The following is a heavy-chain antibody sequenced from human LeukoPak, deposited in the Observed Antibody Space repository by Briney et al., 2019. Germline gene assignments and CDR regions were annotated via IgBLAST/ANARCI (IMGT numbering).Heavy chain of an antibody. CDR2: IIPIFGTA. V-gene: IGHV1-69*05. D-gene: IGHD2-15*01. Sequence: GASVKVSCKASGGTFSSYAISWVRQAPGQGLEWMGGIIPIFGTANYAQKFQGRVTITRNTSISTAYMELSSLRSEDTAVYYCARGSFIRGWWLRGRAYFDYWGQGTLVTVSS. CDR1: GGTFSSYA. CDR3: ARGSFIRGWWLRGRAYFDY. J-gene: IGHJ4*02.